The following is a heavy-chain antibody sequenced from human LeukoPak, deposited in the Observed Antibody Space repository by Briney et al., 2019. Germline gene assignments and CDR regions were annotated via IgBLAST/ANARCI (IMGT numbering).Heavy chain of an antibody. CDR1: GFTFSSYA. CDR3: AKETAMIVVEFDY. D-gene: IGHD3-22*01. J-gene: IGHJ4*02. CDR2: ISGSGGST. V-gene: IGHV3-23*01. Sequence: GGSLRLSCAASGFTFSSYAMSWVRQAPGKGLEWVSAISGSGGSTYYADSVKGRVTISRDNSKNTLYLQMNRLRAEDTAVYYCAKETAMIVVEFDYWGQGTLVTVSS.